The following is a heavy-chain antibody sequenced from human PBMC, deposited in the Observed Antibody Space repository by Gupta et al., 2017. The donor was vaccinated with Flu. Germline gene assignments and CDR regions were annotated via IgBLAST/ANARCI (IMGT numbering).Heavy chain of an antibody. V-gene: IGHV4-39*01. CDR2: IYYNGNT. D-gene: IGHD6-13*01. J-gene: IGHJ4*02. CDR3: ARSQPQSAGTRTIDY. CDR1: GGSISSSTHY. Sequence: QLHLQESGPGLVQPSETLSLTCTVSGGSISSSTHYWGWIRQPPGKGLEWIGSIYYNGNTYYKPSLESRMSMSADTSKNQFFLKLSSVTAADTAVYYCARSQPQSAGTRTIDYWGQGTLVTVSS.